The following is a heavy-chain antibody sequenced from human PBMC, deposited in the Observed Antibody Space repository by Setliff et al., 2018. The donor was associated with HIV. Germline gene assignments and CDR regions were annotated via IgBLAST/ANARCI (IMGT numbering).Heavy chain of an antibody. CDR2: INGDGSEK. V-gene: IGHV3-7*01. D-gene: IGHD6-19*01. CDR1: GFTFRNFW. CDR3: SKDGSGWSQH. Sequence: GGSLRLSCAGSGFTFRNFWMNWVRQAPGKGLEWVANINGDGSEKYYVDSVKGRFTISRDNVKSSLYLQMSGLKTEDMAVYYCSKDGSGWSQHWGQGTRVTVSS. J-gene: IGHJ1*01.